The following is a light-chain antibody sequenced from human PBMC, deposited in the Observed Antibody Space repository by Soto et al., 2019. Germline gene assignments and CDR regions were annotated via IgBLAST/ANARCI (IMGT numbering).Light chain of an antibody. Sequence: DIQMTQSPSSLSASVGDRVTITCRASQTINKYLNWYQQKPGKAPKLLIYTSSTLASGVPSRFSGSRPGTNFALTITSLQAEEFATYYCQQSYNIPKTFGQGSKVDIK. V-gene: IGKV1-39*01. CDR2: TSS. J-gene: IGKJ1*01. CDR1: QTINKY. CDR3: QQSYNIPKT.